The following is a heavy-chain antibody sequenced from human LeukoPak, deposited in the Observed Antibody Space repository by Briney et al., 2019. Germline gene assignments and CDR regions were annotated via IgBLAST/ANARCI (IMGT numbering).Heavy chain of an antibody. J-gene: IGHJ4*02. CDR3: ARGESGYPFDY. CDR2: MYHSRST. V-gene: IGHV4-34*01. Sequence: SETLSLTCAVYGGSFSCYYWSWIRQPPGKGPEWIASMYHSRSTYYSPSLESRVTISVDKSKNQFSLKLSSVSAADTAVYYCARGESGYPFDYWGQGTLVTVSS. CDR1: GGSFSCYY. D-gene: IGHD3-22*01.